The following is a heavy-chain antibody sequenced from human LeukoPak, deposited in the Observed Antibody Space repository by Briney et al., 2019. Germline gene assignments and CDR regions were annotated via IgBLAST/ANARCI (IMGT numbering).Heavy chain of an antibody. J-gene: IGHJ4*02. V-gene: IGHV3-20*04. CDR1: GFTFDDHA. CDR3: ARDYDSSGYYDPH. D-gene: IGHD3-22*01. Sequence: GGSLRLSCAASGFTFDDHAMSRVRQAPGKGLEWVSGINWNGDSTGYADSVKGRFTISRDNAKDSLYLQMNSLRAEDTAVYYFARDYDSSGYYDPHWGQGTLVTVSS. CDR2: INWNGDST.